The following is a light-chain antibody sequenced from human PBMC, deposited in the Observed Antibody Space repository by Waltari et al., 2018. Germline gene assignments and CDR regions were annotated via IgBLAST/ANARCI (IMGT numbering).Light chain of an antibody. CDR1: RGHRSTY. CDR3: QTGGHGTWV. CDR2: VNSEGSQ. J-gene: IGLJ3*02. V-gene: IGLV4-69*01. Sequence: LVLTQSPSASASLGASVKPTCTLRRGHRSTYIAWPQQRPAKGPRFLMKVNSEGSQSKGDKIPDRFSGSSSGAEHYLTISSLQSEGEADYYCQTGGHGTWVFGGGTKLTVL.